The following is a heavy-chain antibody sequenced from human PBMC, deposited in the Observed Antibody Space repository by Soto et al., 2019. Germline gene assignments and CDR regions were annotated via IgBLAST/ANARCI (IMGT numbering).Heavy chain of an antibody. CDR2: IIPILGIA. D-gene: IGHD6-19*01. J-gene: IGHJ5*02. CDR3: AREMAGSNNWFDP. V-gene: IGHV1-69*04. Sequence: ASVKVSCKASGGTFSSYTISWVRQAPGQGLEWMGRIIPILGIANYAQKFQGRVTITADKSTSTAYMELSSLRSEDTAVYYCAREMAGSNNWFDPWGQGTLVTVSS. CDR1: GGTFSSYT.